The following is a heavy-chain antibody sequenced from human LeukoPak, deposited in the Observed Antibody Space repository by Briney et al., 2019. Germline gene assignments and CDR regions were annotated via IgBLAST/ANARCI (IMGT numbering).Heavy chain of an antibody. Sequence: VASVKVSCKASGGTFSSYAISWVRQAPGQGLECVGWIHPNNGATLYAQKFQGRVAMTTDTSISTAYMELSRLRPDDTAMYYCARDGPAQMVDFDYWGQGTLVTVSS. CDR3: ARDGPAQMVDFDY. D-gene: IGHD3-10*01. CDR2: IHPNNGAT. J-gene: IGHJ4*02. V-gene: IGHV1-2*02. CDR1: GGTFSSYA.